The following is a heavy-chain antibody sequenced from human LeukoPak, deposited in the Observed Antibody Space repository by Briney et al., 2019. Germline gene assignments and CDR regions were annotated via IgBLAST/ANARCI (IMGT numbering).Heavy chain of an antibody. V-gene: IGHV1-2*02. CDR3: AREGVDWNHSVYYFDY. CDR2: INPNSGGT. Sequence: ASVKVSCKASGYTFTVYYVQWARQASGQGLEWMGWINPNSGGTNYAQKFQGRVTMTRDTSISTAYMELSRLRSDDTAVYYCAREGVDWNHSVYYFDYWGQGSLVTVSS. CDR1: GYTFTVYY. D-gene: IGHD1-1*01. J-gene: IGHJ4*02.